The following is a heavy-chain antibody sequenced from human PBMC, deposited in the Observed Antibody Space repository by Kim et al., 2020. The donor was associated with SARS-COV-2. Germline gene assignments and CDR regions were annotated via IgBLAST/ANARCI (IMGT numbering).Heavy chain of an antibody. V-gene: IGHV3-15*01. CDR2: IKSKTYGGTT. Sequence: GGSLRLSCAASGFTFSNAWMCWVRQAPGKGLEWVGRIKSKTYGGTTDYAAPVKGRFTISRDDSKNTLYLQMNSLKTEDTAVYYCNLESGTYQGDFDYWGQRTLVTVSS. J-gene: IGHJ4*02. CDR1: GFTFSNAW. CDR3: NLESGTYQGDFDY. D-gene: IGHD3-3*01.